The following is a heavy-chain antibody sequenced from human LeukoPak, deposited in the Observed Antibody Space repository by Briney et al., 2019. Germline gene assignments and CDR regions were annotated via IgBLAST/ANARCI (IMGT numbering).Heavy chain of an antibody. CDR3: TRDRRILAGVDY. CDR1: GFAFSSYG. D-gene: IGHD2-15*01. Sequence: GGSLRLSCAASGFAFSSYGMHWVRQAPGKGLEWVGFIRSKAYGGTTEYAASVKGRFTISRDDSKSIAYLQMNSLKTEDTAVYYCTRDRRILAGVDYWGQGTLVTVSS. V-gene: IGHV3-49*04. J-gene: IGHJ4*02. CDR2: IRSKAYGGTT.